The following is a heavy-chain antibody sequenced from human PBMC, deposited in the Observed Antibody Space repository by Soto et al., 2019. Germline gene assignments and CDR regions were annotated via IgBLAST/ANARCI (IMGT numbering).Heavy chain of an antibody. CDR3: ARGNPNWFVP. CDR1: GGSISSYF. CDR2: IFTSGST. V-gene: IGHV4-4*07. J-gene: IGHJ5*02. Sequence: SETLSLTCTVSGGSISSYFWSWIRQPAGKGLEWIGRIFTSGSTNYNPSLKSRVTMSVDTSMNQFSLKLSSLTAADTAVYYCARGNPNWFVPWGQGTLVTVS.